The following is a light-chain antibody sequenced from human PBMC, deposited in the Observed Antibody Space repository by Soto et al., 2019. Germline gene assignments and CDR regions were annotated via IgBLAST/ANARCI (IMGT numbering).Light chain of an antibody. CDR3: QQYNSYSPT. CDR2: KAS. CDR1: QSISVW. Sequence: DIQMTQSPSTLSASVGDRVTITCRASQSISVWLAWYQQKAGKAPNLLIYKASRLESGVPSRFSGSGSETEFTLTICGLQPGDFATYYCQQYNSYSPTFGQGAKVEVK. V-gene: IGKV1-5*03. J-gene: IGKJ1*01.